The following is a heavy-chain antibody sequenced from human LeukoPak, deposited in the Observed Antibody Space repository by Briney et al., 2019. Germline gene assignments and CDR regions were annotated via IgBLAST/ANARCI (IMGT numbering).Heavy chain of an antibody. D-gene: IGHD4-17*01. CDR2: IYYSGST. J-gene: IGHJ4*02. CDR3: AYYGDFSDY. CDR1: GGSISSYY. V-gene: IGHV4-59*12. Sequence: SETLSLTCTVSGGSISSYYWSWIRQPPGKGLEWIGYIYYSGSTNYNPSLKSRVTISVDTSKNQFSLKLSSVTAADTAVYYCAYYGDFSDYWGQGTLVTVSS.